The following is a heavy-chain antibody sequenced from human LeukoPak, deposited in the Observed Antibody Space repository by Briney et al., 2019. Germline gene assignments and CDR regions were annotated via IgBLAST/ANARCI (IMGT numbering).Heavy chain of an antibody. V-gene: IGHV3-53*01. CDR3: NFRQDY. Sequence: GGSLRLSCATSGFTVSTNYVSWVRQAPGKGLEWVSLIYNDGRADYADSVKGRFAIARDSSKDTVYLQMNNMRADDTAVYYCNFRQDYGGQGILDTVSS. CDR1: GFTVSTNY. CDR2: IYNDGRA. J-gene: IGHJ4*02.